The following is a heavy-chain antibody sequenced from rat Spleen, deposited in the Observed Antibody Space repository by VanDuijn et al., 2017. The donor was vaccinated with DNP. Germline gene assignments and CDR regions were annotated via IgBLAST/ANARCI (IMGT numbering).Heavy chain of an antibody. J-gene: IGHJ2*01. CDR2: IIYDGSHT. D-gene: IGHD1-2*01. CDR3: ARQDYSNYNYFDY. CDR1: GFTFNEYG. V-gene: IGHV5-7*01. Sequence: EVQLVESGGGLVQPGRSLKLSCAASGFTFNEYGMAWVRQAPTKGLEWVATIIYDGSHTFYRDSVQGRFTISRDIAKSTLYLQMDSLRSEDTATYYCARQDYSNYNYFDYWGQGVMVTVSS.